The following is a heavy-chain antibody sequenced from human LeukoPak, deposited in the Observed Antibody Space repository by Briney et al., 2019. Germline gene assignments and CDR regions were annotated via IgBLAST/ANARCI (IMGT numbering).Heavy chain of an antibody. CDR2: INSDGSWT. CDR3: VSFYETY. CDR1: GFTFNTYT. D-gene: IGHD2/OR15-2a*01. Sequence: GGSLRLSCAASGFTFNTYTMNWVRQAPGKGLVWVSHINSDGSWTSYADSVKGRFTISKDNAKNTVYLQMNSLRAEDTAVYYCVSFYETYWGRGTLVTASS. J-gene: IGHJ4*02. V-gene: IGHV3-74*01.